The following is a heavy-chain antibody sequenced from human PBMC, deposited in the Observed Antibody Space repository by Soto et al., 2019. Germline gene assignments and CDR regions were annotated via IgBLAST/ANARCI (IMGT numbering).Heavy chain of an antibody. CDR3: ARHWWELLRDGPYYFDY. D-gene: IGHD1-26*01. V-gene: IGHV4-39*01. CDR2: IYYSGST. CDR1: GGSISSSSYY. J-gene: IGHJ4*02. Sequence: SETLSLTCTVSGGSISSSSYYWGWIRQPPGKGLEWIGSIYYSGSTYYNPSLKSRVTISVDTSKNQFSLKLSSVTAADTAVYYCARHWWELLRDGPYYFDYWGQGTLVTVSS.